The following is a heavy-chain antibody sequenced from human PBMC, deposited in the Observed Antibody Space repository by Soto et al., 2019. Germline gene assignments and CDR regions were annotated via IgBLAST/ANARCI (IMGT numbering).Heavy chain of an antibody. V-gene: IGHV4-34*01. D-gene: IGHD6-19*01. CDR1: GGSFSGYY. CDR3: GRGDISGWFFDF. J-gene: IGHJ4*02. CDR2: INHSRDT. Sequence: PSETLSLTCAVYGGSFSGYYWNWIRQPPGKGLEWIGEINHSRDTNYNPSLKSRVTISVDTSKNQFSLKLNSVTAADTAVYYCGRGDISGWFFDFWGRGTPVTVSS.